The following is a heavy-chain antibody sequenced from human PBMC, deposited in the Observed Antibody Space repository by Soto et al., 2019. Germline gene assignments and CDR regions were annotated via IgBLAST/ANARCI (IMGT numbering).Heavy chain of an antibody. V-gene: IGHV1-8*01. CDR1: GYTFPSYD. CDR2: MNPNSGNT. Sequence: ASVNVSCKSSGYTFPSYDINWVRQGTGQGLEWMGWMNPNSGNTGYAQKFQGRVTMTRNTSISTAYMELSSLRSEDTAVYYCARKGSSWYNWFDPWGQGTLVTVSS. CDR3: ARKGSSWYNWFDP. D-gene: IGHD6-13*01. J-gene: IGHJ5*02.